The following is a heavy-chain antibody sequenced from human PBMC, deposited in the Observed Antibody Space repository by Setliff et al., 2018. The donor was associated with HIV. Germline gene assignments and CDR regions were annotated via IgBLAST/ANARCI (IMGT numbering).Heavy chain of an antibody. V-gene: IGHV4-59*01. J-gene: IGHJ3*02. D-gene: IGHD6-13*01. CDR2: ITYSGST. CDR1: GGSISGYY. CDR3: ASHAPYTSSWNAAAFDI. Sequence: LRLTCTVSGGSISGYYWSWIRQPPGKGLEWIGYITYSGSTKYNPSLKSRVTISIDTSKNQFSLKLSSVTPADTAVYYCASHAPYTSSWNAAAFDIWGQGTMVTVS.